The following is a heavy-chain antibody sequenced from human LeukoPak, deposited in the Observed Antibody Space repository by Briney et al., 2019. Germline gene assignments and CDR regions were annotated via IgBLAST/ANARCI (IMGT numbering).Heavy chain of an antibody. Sequence: ASVKVSCMASGYTFTGYYMHWVRQAPGQGLEWMGWINPNSGGTNYAQKFQGRVTMTRDTSISTAYMELSRLRSDDTAVYYCASVRGYCSGGSCYPDAFDIWGQGTMVTVSS. V-gene: IGHV1-2*02. D-gene: IGHD2-15*01. CDR3: ASVRGYCSGGSCYPDAFDI. CDR2: INPNSGGT. CDR1: GYTFTGYY. J-gene: IGHJ3*02.